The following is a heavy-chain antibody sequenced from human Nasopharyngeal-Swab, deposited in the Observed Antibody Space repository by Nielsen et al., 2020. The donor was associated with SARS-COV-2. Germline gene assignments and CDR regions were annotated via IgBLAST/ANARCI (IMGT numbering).Heavy chain of an antibody. J-gene: IGHJ4*02. CDR1: GGSISSSSYY. V-gene: IGHV4-39*01. CDR2: IYYSGST. Sequence: SETLSLTCTVSGGSISSSSYYWSWIRQPPGKGLEWIGSIYYSGSTYYNPSLKSRVTISVDTSKNQFSLKLSSVTAADTAVYYCARRWYSSGWLGFDYWGQGTLVTVSS. D-gene: IGHD6-19*01. CDR3: ARRWYSSGWLGFDY.